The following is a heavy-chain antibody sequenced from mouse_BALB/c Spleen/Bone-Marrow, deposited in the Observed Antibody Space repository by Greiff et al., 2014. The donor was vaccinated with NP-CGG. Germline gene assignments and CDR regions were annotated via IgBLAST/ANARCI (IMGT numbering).Heavy chain of an antibody. Sequence: QVQLQQSGPGLVAPSQSLSITCTVSGFSLTSYGVHWVRQPPGKVLEWLGVIWAGGSTNYNSALMSRLSISKDDSKSQVFLKMNSLQTDDTAMYYCARGSYYEGAMDYWGQGTSVTVSS. D-gene: IGHD1-1*01. CDR3: ARGSYYEGAMDY. J-gene: IGHJ4*01. V-gene: IGHV2-9*02. CDR2: IWAGGST. CDR1: GFSLTSYG.